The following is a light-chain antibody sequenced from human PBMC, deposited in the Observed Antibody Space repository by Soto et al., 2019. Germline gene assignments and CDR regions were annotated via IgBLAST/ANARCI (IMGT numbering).Light chain of an antibody. J-gene: IGKJ1*01. Sequence: DIQMTQSPSSMSASVGDRVNITCRASQRISSYLNWYQQKPGKAPKLLIYAASSWQSGVPSRFSCSGSGTDFTLTISSLQPEDFATYYCQQSYSTPGTFGKGTKLEIK. V-gene: IGKV1-39*01. CDR2: AAS. CDR1: QRISSY. CDR3: QQSYSTPGT.